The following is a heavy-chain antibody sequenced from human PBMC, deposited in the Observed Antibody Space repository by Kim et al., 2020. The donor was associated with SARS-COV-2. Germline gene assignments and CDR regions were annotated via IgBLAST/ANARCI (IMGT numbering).Heavy chain of an antibody. CDR2: ISGSGGST. V-gene: IGHV3-23*01. CDR1: GFTFSSYA. CDR3: AKDGYYYDSSGYYGDAFDI. Sequence: GGSLRLSCAASGFTFSSYAMSWVRQAPGKGLEWVSAISGSGGSTYYADSVKCRFTISRDNSKNTLYLQMNSLRAEDTAVYYCAKDGYYYDSSGYYGDAFDIWGQGTMVTVSS. D-gene: IGHD3-22*01. J-gene: IGHJ3*02.